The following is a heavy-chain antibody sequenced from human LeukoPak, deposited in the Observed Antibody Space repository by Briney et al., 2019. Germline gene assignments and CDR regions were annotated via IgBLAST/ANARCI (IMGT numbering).Heavy chain of an antibody. Sequence: GGSLRLSCAASGFTFSSYAMHWVRQAPGKGLEWVAVISYDGSNKYYADSVKGRFTISRDNSENTLYLQMNSLRAEDTAVYYCAKYRDWMAGFDAFDIWGQGTMVTVSS. V-gene: IGHV3-30*18. D-gene: IGHD6-19*01. J-gene: IGHJ3*02. CDR3: AKYRDWMAGFDAFDI. CDR1: GFTFSSYA. CDR2: ISYDGSNK.